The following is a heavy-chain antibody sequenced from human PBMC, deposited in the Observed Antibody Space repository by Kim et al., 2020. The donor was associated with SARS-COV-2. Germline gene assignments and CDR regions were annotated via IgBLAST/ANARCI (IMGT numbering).Heavy chain of an antibody. V-gene: IGHV3-53*01. CDR3: AREVYGMDV. J-gene: IGHJ6*02. CDR2: GTT. Sequence: GTTNSADSVKGRFPISRDNAKTTLYLQMNSRRAKDTAVYYCAREVYGMDVWGQGTTVTVSS.